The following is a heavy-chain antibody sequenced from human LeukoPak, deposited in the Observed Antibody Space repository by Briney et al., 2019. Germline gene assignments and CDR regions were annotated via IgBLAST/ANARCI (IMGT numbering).Heavy chain of an antibody. CDR2: IYHSGST. CDR3: ARYYYYGMDV. J-gene: IGHJ6*02. CDR1: GGSVSSGSNY. Sequence: SETLSLTCTVSGGSVSSGSNYWSWIRQPPGKGLEWIGYIYHSGSTYYNPSLKSRVTISVDRSKNQFSLKLSSVTAADTAVYYCARYYYYGMDVWGQGTTVTVSS. V-gene: IGHV4-30-2*01.